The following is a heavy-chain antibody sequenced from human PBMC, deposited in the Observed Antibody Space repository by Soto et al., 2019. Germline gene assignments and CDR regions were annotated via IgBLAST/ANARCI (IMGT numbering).Heavy chain of an antibody. CDR2: IKYSGTT. CDR1: GGSISSSRCH. V-gene: IGHV4-39*01. Sequence: PSETLSLTCTVSGGSISSSRCHWGWIRQPPGKGLEWIASIKYSGTTFYNPSLKSRVTISVDTSKNQFSLKLSSVTAADTAVYYCARHLGVGATQFDYWGQGTLVTVSS. D-gene: IGHD1-26*01. CDR3: ARHLGVGATQFDY. J-gene: IGHJ4*02.